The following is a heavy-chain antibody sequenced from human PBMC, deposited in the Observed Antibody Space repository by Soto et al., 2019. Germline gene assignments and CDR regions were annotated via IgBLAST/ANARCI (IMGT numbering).Heavy chain of an antibody. CDR3: AKRMPYYFDY. D-gene: IGHD3-10*01. J-gene: IGHJ4*02. CDR1: GFTFSSYD. Sequence: GGSLRLSCVASGFTFSSYDMTWVRQAPGKGLEYLSGISHDGATTYYPESVKGRFTISRDNSKNTVYLHLTSLRADDTAVYYCAKRMPYYFDYWGQGTLVTVSS. CDR2: ISHDGATT. V-gene: IGHV3-23*01.